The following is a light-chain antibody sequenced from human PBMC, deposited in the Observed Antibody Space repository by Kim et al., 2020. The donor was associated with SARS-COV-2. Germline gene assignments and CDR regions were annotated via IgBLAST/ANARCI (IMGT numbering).Light chain of an antibody. J-gene: IGLJ1*01. CDR3: SSYTSSSTLCV. Sequence: LTQPASVSGSPGQSITISCTGTSSDVGGYNYVSWYQQHPGKAPKLMIYDVSNRPSGVSNRFSGSKSGNTASLTISGLQAEDEADYYCSSYTSSSTLCVFGTGTKVTVL. CDR2: DVS. CDR1: SSDVGGYNY. V-gene: IGLV2-14*03.